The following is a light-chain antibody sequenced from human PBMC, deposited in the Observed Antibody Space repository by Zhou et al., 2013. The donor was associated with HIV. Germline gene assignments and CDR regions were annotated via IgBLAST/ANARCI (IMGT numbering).Light chain of an antibody. CDR1: QSIGNN. Sequence: EIVMTQSPATLSVSPGERVTLSCRASQSIGNNLAWYQQKPGQAPRLLIFDASNRAAGIPARFSGSGSGTDFTLTISRLEPEDFAVYYCQQYGSSPPTFGQGTKLEIK. J-gene: IGKJ2*01. CDR3: QQYGSSPPT. V-gene: IGKV3-20*01. CDR2: DAS.